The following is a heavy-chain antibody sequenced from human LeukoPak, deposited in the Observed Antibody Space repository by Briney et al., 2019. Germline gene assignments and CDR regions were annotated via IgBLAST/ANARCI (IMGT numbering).Heavy chain of an antibody. CDR1: GYTFSSHW. CDR2: IISDGSST. CDR3: VREGYAPGNYPFDL. J-gene: IGHJ4*02. Sequence: PGGSLRLSCAASGYTFSSHWMHWVRQAPGKGLVWVSRIISDGSSTIDADSVKGRFTSSRDNAKNTVYLQMTGLRVEDTAVYYCVREGYAPGNYPFDLWGQGTLVTVSS. V-gene: IGHV3-74*01. D-gene: IGHD3-10*01.